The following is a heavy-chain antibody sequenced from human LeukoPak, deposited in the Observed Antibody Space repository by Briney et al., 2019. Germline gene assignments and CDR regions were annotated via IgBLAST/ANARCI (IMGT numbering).Heavy chain of an antibody. J-gene: IGHJ4*01. D-gene: IGHD2-21*02. CDR3: ARELPREVTLDY. V-gene: IGHV3-74*01. CDR1: EFNFFSYG. Sequence: GGSLRLSCVASEFNFFSYGMQWVRQAPGKGLVWVSRIFTDGSTTSYADSVKGRFTISRDNAKNTLYLQMNSLRAEDTAVYYCARELPREVTLDYWGQGTLVTVSP. CDR2: IFTDGSTT.